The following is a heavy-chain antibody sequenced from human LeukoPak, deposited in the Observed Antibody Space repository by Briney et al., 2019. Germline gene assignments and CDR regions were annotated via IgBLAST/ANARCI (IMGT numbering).Heavy chain of an antibody. CDR2: IWYDGSNK. V-gene: IGHV3-33*01. Sequence: PGRSLRLSCAASGFTFSSYGMHWDRQAPGKGLEWVAVIWYDGSNKYYADSVKGRFTISRDNSKNTLYLQMNSLRAEDTAVYYCASPQTPDGGSYFDYWGQGTLVTVSS. J-gene: IGHJ4*02. D-gene: IGHD1-26*01. CDR3: ASPQTPDGGSYFDY. CDR1: GFTFSSYG.